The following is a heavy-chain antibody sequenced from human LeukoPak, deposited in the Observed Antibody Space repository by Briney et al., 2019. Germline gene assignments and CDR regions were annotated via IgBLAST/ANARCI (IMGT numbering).Heavy chain of an antibody. CDR1: GGSISSYY. J-gene: IGHJ3*02. CDR2: IYYSGST. CDR3: ARGLIRQSAFDI. Sequence: PSETLSLTCTVSGGSISSYYWSWIRQPPGKGLGWIAYIYYSGSTNYNPSLKSRVTISIDTSKNQFSLKLNSVTAADTPVYYCARGLIRQSAFDIWGQGTMVTVSS. V-gene: IGHV4-59*01. D-gene: IGHD2-8*01.